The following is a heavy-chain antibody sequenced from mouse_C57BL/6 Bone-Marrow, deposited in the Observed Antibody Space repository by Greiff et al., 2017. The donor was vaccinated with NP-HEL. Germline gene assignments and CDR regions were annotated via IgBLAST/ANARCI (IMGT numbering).Heavy chain of an antibody. CDR2: IYPGSGST. J-gene: IGHJ2*01. V-gene: IGHV1-55*01. D-gene: IGHD2-5*01. Sequence: QVQLQQPGAELVKPGASVKMSCKASGYTFTSYWITWVKQRPGQGLEWIGDIYPGSGSTNYNEKFKSKATLTVDTSSSTAYMQLSSLTSEDSAVYYCARRNYYSNSLDYWGQGTTLTVSS. CDR1: GYTFTSYW. CDR3: ARRNYYSNSLDY.